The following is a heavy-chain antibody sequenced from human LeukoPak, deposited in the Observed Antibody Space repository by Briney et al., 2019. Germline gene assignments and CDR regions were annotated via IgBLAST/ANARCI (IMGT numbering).Heavy chain of an antibody. V-gene: IGHV1-46*01. CDR3: AREQLVLGGMDV. D-gene: IGHD6-13*01. CDR1: GYTFTGYY. J-gene: IGHJ6*02. Sequence: ASVKVSCKASGYTFTGYYMHWVRQAPGQGLEWMGWINPSGGSTSYAQKFQGRVTMTRDTSTSTVYMELSSLRSEDTAVYYCAREQLVLGGMDVWGQGTTVTVSS. CDR2: INPSGGST.